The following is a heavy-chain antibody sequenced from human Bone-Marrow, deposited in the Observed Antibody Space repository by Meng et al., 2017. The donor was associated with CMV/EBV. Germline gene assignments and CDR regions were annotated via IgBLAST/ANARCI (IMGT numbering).Heavy chain of an antibody. D-gene: IGHD2-21*02. CDR2: ISGNTGFI. CDR1: GFTFDDFA. J-gene: IGHJ6*02. CDR3: ATGGGERVTFDAMDV. V-gene: IGHV3-9*01. Sequence: SLKISCVASGFTFDDFAMHWVRQTPGEGLEWVSGISGNTGFIGYADSVKGRFTISRDNAKKTLSLQMNTLRPDNTALYYCATGGGERVTFDAMDVWGQGTTVTVSS.